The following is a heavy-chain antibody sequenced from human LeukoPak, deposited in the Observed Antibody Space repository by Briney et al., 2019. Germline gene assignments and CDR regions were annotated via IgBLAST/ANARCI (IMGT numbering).Heavy chain of an antibody. Sequence: KTSETLSLTCTVSGGSISSSSYYWGWIRQPPGKGLEWIGSIYYSGSTYYNPSLKSRVTISVDTSKNQFSLKLSSVTAADTAVYYCARVRGYSYGAFDYWGQGTLVTVSS. D-gene: IGHD5-18*01. CDR2: IYYSGST. V-gene: IGHV4-39*07. CDR3: ARVRGYSYGAFDY. CDR1: GGSISSSSYY. J-gene: IGHJ4*02.